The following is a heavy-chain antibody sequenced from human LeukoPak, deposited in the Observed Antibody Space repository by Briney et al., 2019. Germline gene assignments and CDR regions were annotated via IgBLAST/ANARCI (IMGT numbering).Heavy chain of an antibody. CDR2: VYYSGRT. Sequence: SETLSLTCTVSGGSISIYYWSWIRQPPGKGLEWIGYVYYSGRTNFNPSLTSRVTMSVDTSKNQFSLKLSSVTAADTAVYYCARAGLLLGDLSRYYIDYWGQGTLVTVSS. CDR1: GGSISIYY. J-gene: IGHJ4*02. V-gene: IGHV4-59*01. CDR3: ARAGLLLGDLSRYYIDY. D-gene: IGHD3-16*02.